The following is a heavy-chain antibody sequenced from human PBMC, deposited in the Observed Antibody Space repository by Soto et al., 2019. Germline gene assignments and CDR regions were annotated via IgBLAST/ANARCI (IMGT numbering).Heavy chain of an antibody. CDR3: SIVTAYGMDV. CDR1: GGTFSNYA. J-gene: IGHJ6*02. D-gene: IGHD2-15*01. CDR2: IIPVYGTP. V-gene: IGHV1-69*01. Sequence: QVPLEQSGAEVKKPGSSLKVSCKATGGTFSNYAISWVRQAPGQGLEWMAGIIPVYGTPNYAQRFQDRVTIIADESTTTAYMEVHSLRSEDTAIYYCSIVTAYGMDVWGPGTTVIVSS.